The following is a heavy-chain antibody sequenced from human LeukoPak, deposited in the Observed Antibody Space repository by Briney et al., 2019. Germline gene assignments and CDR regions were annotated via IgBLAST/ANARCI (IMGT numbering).Heavy chain of an antibody. Sequence: ASVKVSCKASGSTFTSYGISWVRQAPGQGLEWMGWISAYNGNTNYAQKLQGRVTMTTDTSTSTAYMELRSLRSDDTAVYYCARIGHYDILTGYSTYYGMDVWGQGTTVTVSS. CDR2: ISAYNGNT. CDR1: GSTFTSYG. J-gene: IGHJ6*02. D-gene: IGHD3-9*01. V-gene: IGHV1-18*01. CDR3: ARIGHYDILTGYSTYYGMDV.